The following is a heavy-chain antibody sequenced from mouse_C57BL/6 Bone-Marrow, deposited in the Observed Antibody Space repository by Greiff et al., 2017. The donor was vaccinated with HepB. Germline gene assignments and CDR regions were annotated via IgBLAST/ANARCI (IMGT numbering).Heavy chain of an antibody. CDR1: GFTFSSYG. J-gene: IGHJ3*01. CDR3: ARRYYYGSSYAY. D-gene: IGHD1-1*01. CDR2: ISSGGSYT. V-gene: IGHV5-6*02. Sequence: EVMLVESGGDLVKPGGSLKLSCAASGFTFSSYGMSWVRQTPDKRLEWVATISSGGSYTYYPDSVKGRFTISRDNAKNTLYLQMSSLKSEDTAMYYCARRYYYGSSYAYWGQGTLVTVSA.